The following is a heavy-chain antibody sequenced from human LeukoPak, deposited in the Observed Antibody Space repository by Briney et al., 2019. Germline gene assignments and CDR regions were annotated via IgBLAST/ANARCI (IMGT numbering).Heavy chain of an antibody. CDR2: ISYDGSNK. V-gene: IGHV3-30-3*01. Sequence: GGSLRLSCAASGFTFSSYAMHWVRQAPGKGLEWVAVISYDGSNKYYADSVKGRFTISGDNSKNTLYLQMNSLRAEDTAVYYCAREAYLRRFDYWGQGTLVTVSS. CDR3: AREAYLRRFDY. D-gene: IGHD3-16*01. CDR1: GFTFSSYA. J-gene: IGHJ4*02.